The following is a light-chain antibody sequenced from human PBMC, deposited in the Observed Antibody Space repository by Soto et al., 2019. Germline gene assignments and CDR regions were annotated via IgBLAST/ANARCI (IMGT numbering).Light chain of an antibody. Sequence: QSVLTQPRSVSGSPGQSVTFSCTGTSGDIGAYNYVSWYQFHPGKAPKMIIYDVNKRPSGVPDRFSGSKSGNTASLTISWLRAEDEADYYCISYTDRQSYLFGTGTKVTVL. V-gene: IGLV2-11*01. CDR3: ISYTDRQSYL. J-gene: IGLJ1*01. CDR2: DVN. CDR1: SGDIGAYNY.